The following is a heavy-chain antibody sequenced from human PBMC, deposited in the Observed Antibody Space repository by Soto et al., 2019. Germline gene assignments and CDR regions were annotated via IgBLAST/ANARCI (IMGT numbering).Heavy chain of an antibody. J-gene: IGHJ5*02. CDR2: VSSDGNNK. Sequence: GGSLRLSCVASGFSFSNYGMHWVRQAPGKGLEWVAFVSSDGNNKYYAESVKGRFTTSRDNAKNTLYLQVDRLTVDDTAVYYCAKDRVIQLLPIWPDPWGQGTLVTV. CDR3: AKDRVIQLLPIWPDP. V-gene: IGHV3-30*18. D-gene: IGHD2-2*01. CDR1: GFSFSNYG.